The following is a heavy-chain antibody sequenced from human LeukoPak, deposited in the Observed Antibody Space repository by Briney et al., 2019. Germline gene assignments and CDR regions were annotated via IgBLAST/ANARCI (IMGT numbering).Heavy chain of an antibody. Sequence: GGSLRLSCAASGYTFSSYAMHWVRQAPGKGLEWVAVISYDGSNKYYADSVKGRFTISRDNSKNTLYLQMNSLRAEDTAVYYCAGYPPDTAMVKDYYYGMDVWGQGTTVTVSS. CDR3: AGYPPDTAMVKDYYYGMDV. J-gene: IGHJ6*02. D-gene: IGHD5-18*01. V-gene: IGHV3-30-3*01. CDR1: GYTFSSYA. CDR2: ISYDGSNK.